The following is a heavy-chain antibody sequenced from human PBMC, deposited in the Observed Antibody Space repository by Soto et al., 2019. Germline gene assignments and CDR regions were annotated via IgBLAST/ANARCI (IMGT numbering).Heavy chain of an antibody. Sequence: CKQSGQTRTLYYIPFVRQEPKQGLEWMGIINPSGGSTSYAQKFQGRVTMTRDTSTSTVYMELSSLRSEDTAVYYCARDLRGYVLFYCYGDLGDRHYCPTRRSSDL. V-gene: IGHV1-46*01. CDR1: GQTRTLYY. CDR3: ARDLRGYVLFYCYGDLGDRHYCPTRRSSDL. D-gene: IGHD4-17*01. J-gene: IGHJ2*01. CDR2: INPSGGST.